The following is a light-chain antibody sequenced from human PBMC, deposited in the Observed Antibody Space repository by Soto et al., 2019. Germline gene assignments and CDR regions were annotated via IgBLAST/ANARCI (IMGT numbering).Light chain of an antibody. Sequence: QSALTQPASVSGSPGQSITISCTGTSSDVGSYNLDSWYQQHPGKAPKLMIYEGSKRPSGVSNRFSGSKSGNTASLTISGLQAEDEADYYCCSYAGRGVFGTGTKVTVL. V-gene: IGLV2-23*01. CDR2: EGS. J-gene: IGLJ1*01. CDR1: SSDVGSYNL. CDR3: CSYAGRGV.